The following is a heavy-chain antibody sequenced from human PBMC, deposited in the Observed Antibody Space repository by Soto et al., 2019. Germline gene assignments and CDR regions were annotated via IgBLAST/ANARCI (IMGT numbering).Heavy chain of an antibody. Sequence: EVQLVESGGGLVQPGGSLRLSCAASGFTFSSYWMSWVRQAPGKGLEWVANIKQDGSEKYYVDSVKGQFTISRDNAKNSLYLQMDSLRADDTAVYYCARGAFGLVIMWAFDIWGQGTMVTVSS. D-gene: IGHD3-3*01. V-gene: IGHV3-7*01. CDR3: ARGAFGLVIMWAFDI. CDR1: GFTFSSYW. J-gene: IGHJ3*02. CDR2: IKQDGSEK.